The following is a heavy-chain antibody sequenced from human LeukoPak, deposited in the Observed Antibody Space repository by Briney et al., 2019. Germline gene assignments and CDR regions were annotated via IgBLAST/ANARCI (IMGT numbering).Heavy chain of an antibody. D-gene: IGHD3-22*01. CDR3: ARGEYYSDTSSYFDY. Sequence: GGPLGLPFAPSGFPFRTYDMNGARRAPAKGREWWAVKQYDGSNKYYADSVKGRFTISRDNSKNTLFVQMSSLRAEDTAVYYCARGEYYSDTSSYFDYWGQGTLVTVSS. CDR1: GFPFRTYD. CDR2: KQYDGSNK. J-gene: IGHJ4*02. V-gene: IGHV3-30*03.